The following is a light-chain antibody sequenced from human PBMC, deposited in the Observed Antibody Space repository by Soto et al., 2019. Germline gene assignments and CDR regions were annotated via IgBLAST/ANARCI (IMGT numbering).Light chain of an antibody. J-gene: IGLJ3*02. CDR3: SSYKSRSTFWV. CDR2: AVS. CDR1: SSDVDGYKY. V-gene: IGLV2-14*01. Sequence: QSALTQPASVSGSPGQSITISCTGTSSDVDGYKYVSWYQQHPGKAPKLMIYAVSNRPSGVSNRFSGSKSGDTASLTISGLQAEDEADYYCSSYKSRSTFWVFGGGTKLTVL.